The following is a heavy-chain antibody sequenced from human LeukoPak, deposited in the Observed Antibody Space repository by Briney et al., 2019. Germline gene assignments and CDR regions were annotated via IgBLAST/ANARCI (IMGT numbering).Heavy chain of an antibody. V-gene: IGHV4-34*01. D-gene: IGHD2-2*01. CDR1: GGSFSGYY. J-gene: IGHJ3*02. Sequence: SETLSLTCAVYGGSFSGYYWSWIRQPPGKGLEWIGEINHSGSTNYNPSLKSRVTISVDTSKNQFSLKLSSVTAADTAVYYCARLWGSWEVVPVGAFDIWGQGTMVTVSS. CDR3: ARLWGSWEVVPVGAFDI. CDR2: INHSGST.